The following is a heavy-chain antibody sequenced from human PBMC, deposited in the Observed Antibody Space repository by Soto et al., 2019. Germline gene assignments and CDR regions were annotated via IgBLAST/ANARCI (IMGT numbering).Heavy chain of an antibody. CDR3: ARDSFDYYSNPRLDFDY. V-gene: IGHV1-3*01. CDR2: INAGNGNT. J-gene: IGHJ4*02. Sequence: XSVKVCCKASVYTFTSYAMHWVRQAPGQSLEWMGWINAGNGNTKYSQKFQGRVTITRDTSASTAYMELSSLRSEDTAVYYCARDSFDYYSNPRLDFDYWGQGTLVTVSS. CDR1: VYTFTSYA. D-gene: IGHD4-4*01.